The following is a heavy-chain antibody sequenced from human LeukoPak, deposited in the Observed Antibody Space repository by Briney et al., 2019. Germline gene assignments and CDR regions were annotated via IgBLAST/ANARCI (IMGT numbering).Heavy chain of an antibody. Sequence: SGGSLRLSCAASGFTFSGYWMHWVRQAPGKGLVWVSRINSDGSTTSCADSVKGRFTSSRDNAKNTLYLQMNSLTAEDTAVYYCARDYNYGLDYWGQGTLVTVSS. CDR1: GFTFSGYW. CDR2: INSDGSTT. CDR3: ARDYNYGLDY. J-gene: IGHJ4*02. D-gene: IGHD1-1*01. V-gene: IGHV3-74*01.